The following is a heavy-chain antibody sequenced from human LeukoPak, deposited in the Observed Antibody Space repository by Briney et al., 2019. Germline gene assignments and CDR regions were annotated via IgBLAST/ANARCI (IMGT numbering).Heavy chain of an antibody. J-gene: IGHJ6*03. CDR1: GYTFTSYG. CDR2: ISAYNGNT. Sequence: ASVKVSCKASGYTFTSYGISWVRQAPGQGLEWMGWISAYNGNTNYAQKLQGRVTMTTDTSTSTAYMELRSLRSDDTALYYCARRGPPLFRYYYYMDVWGKGTTVTVSS. V-gene: IGHV1-18*01. CDR3: ARRGPPLFRYYYYMDV.